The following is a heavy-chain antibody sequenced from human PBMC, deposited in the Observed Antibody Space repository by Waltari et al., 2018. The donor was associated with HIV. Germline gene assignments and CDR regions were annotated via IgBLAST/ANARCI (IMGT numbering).Heavy chain of an antibody. Sequence: QVQLVESGGGVVQPGRSLRLSCAASGFPFSSYGMHWVRQAPGKGLEWVAVIWDDGSNYSYADSVKGRFTISRENSKNTLYLQMNSLRAEDSAVYYCARDLTYSYEQIDYWGQGTQVTVSS. V-gene: IGHV3-33*01. D-gene: IGHD3-3*01. CDR2: IWDDGSNY. J-gene: IGHJ4*02. CDR1: GFPFSSYG. CDR3: ARDLTYSYEQIDY.